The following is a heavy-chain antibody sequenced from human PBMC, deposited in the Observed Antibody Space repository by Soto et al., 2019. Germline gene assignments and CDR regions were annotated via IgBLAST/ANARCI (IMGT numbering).Heavy chain of an antibody. CDR3: ARGIEGWYQGRYCDGVDV. J-gene: IGHJ6*02. Sequence: QVQLQESGPGLVKPSETLSLTCTVSGGSVSSGSYYWSWIRQPPGKGLEWIGYIYYSGSTNYNPSPRSRVTISAATSKDQFSLKLSSVAAADTAVYYCARGIEGWYQGRYCDGVDVWGQGTTVTVSS. CDR1: GGSVSSGSYY. V-gene: IGHV4-61*01. CDR2: IYYSGST. D-gene: IGHD6-19*01.